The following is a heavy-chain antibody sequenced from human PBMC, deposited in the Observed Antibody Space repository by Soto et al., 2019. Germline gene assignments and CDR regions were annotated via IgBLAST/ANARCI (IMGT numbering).Heavy chain of an antibody. V-gene: IGHV1-18*04. J-gene: IGHJ6*02. CDR3: ARALRWELLRGYYYYGMDV. CDR1: GYTFTSYG. D-gene: IGHD1-26*01. CDR2: ISAYNGNT. Sequence: QVQLVQSGAEVKKPGASVKVSCKASGYTFTSYGISWVRQAPGQGLEWMGWISAYNGNTNYAQKFQGRVTMTRDTSISTAYMELSRLRSDDTAVYYCARALRWELLRGYYYYGMDVWGQGTTVTVSS.